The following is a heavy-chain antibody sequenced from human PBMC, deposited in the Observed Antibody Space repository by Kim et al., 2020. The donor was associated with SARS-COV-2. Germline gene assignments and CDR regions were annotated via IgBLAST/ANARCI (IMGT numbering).Heavy chain of an antibody. CDR1: GFTFSSYA. D-gene: IGHD3-3*01. CDR2: ISGSGGST. V-gene: IGHV3-23*01. Sequence: GGSLRLSCAASGFTFSSYAMSWVRQAPGKGLEWVSAISGSGGSTYYADSVKGRFTISRDNSKNTLYLQMNSLRAEDTAVYYCAKTQTRVSRFLEWLLYSDYWGQGTLVTVSS. J-gene: IGHJ4*02. CDR3: AKTQTRVSRFLEWLLYSDY.